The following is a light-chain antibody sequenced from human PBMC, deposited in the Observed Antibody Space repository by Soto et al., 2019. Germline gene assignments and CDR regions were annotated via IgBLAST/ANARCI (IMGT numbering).Light chain of an antibody. J-gene: IGKJ5*01. Sequence: EILLTQSPGTLALSPGERATLSCGASQSVSSRYLAWYQQKPGQAPSLLIYGASSRATGIPERFSGSGSGTEFTLTISSLQSEDFAVYYCQQYNSWPITSGQGTRLEIK. V-gene: IGKV3-20*01. CDR1: QSVSSRY. CDR3: QQYNSWPIT. CDR2: GAS.